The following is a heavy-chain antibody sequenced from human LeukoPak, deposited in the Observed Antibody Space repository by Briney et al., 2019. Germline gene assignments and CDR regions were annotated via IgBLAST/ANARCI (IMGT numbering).Heavy chain of an antibody. D-gene: IGHD6-19*01. CDR2: ISCDGSNK. Sequence: GGSLRLSCAASGFTFSSYAMHWVRQAPGKGLEWVAVISCDGSNKYYADSVKGRFTISRDNSKNTLYLQMNSLRAEDTAVYYCAREPLSSGGFDYWGQGTLVTVSS. J-gene: IGHJ4*02. CDR1: GFTFSSYA. CDR3: AREPLSSGGFDY. V-gene: IGHV3-30-3*01.